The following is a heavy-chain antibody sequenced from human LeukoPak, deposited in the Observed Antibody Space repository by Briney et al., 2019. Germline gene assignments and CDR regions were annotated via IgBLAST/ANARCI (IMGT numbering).Heavy chain of an antibody. D-gene: IGHD6-19*01. CDR2: IYSGGST. CDR3: ARGRFSSGWHFDS. Sequence: PGGSLRLSCAASGFTVSSNDMSWVRQAPGKGLEWVSLIYSGGSTYYADSVKGRFTISRDNSKNTLYLQMNSLSAEDTAVYYCARGRFSSGWHFDSWGQGTLVSVSS. J-gene: IGHJ4*02. CDR1: GFTVSSND. V-gene: IGHV3-53*01.